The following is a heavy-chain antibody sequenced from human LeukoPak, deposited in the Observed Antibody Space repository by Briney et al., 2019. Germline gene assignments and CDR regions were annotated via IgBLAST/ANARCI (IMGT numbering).Heavy chain of an antibody. CDR3: ARGSRRFDP. Sequence: PSETLSLTCTVSGGSISSSSYYWGWIRQPPGKGLEWIGSIYYSGSTYYNPSLKSRVTISVDTSKNQFSLKLSSMTAADAAIYYCARGSRRFDPRGQGTLVTVSS. J-gene: IGHJ5*02. V-gene: IGHV4-39*07. D-gene: IGHD3-10*01. CDR1: GGSISSSSYY. CDR2: IYYSGST.